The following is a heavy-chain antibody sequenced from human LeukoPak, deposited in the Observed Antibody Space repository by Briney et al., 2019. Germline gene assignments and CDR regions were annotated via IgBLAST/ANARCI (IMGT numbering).Heavy chain of an antibody. V-gene: IGHV3-21*01. D-gene: IGHD3-9*01. CDR1: GFTFSTSA. CDR3: TRDPLRYLRVGHYDY. Sequence: PGGSLRLSCAASGFTFSTSAMNWVRQVPGKGLEWVSSIDYDSSHIYYAAPVRGQFTISRDNARDSVYLQMDSLRVEDTAVYYCTRDPLRYLRVGHYDYWGQGTLVAVSS. J-gene: IGHJ4*02. CDR2: IDYDSSHI.